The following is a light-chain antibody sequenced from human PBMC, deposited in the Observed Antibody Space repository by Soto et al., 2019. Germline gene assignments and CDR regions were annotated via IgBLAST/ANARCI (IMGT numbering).Light chain of an antibody. CDR2: EGS. V-gene: IGLV2-23*03. Sequence: QSVLTQPASVSGSPGQSITISCTGTSSDVGSYNLVSWYQQHPGKAPKLMIYEGSKRPSGVSNRFSGAMSGNTASLTISGLQAEDEADYYCCSYAGSSTFYVFGTGTKVTVL. CDR3: CSYAGSSTFYV. CDR1: SSDVGSYNL. J-gene: IGLJ1*01.